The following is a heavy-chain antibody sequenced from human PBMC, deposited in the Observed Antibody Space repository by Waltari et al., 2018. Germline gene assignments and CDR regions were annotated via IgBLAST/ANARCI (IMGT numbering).Heavy chain of an antibody. V-gene: IGHV1-2*06. CDR1: GYSFTTYY. J-gene: IGHJ6*03. Sequence: QGQLVQSGAEVKKPGGSVKVSCKASGYSFTTYYIHWVRQAPDQGLEGMGRINPNIGATNYAQRFQGRGTLTRETAINTAYMELRGLRFDDTAVYCCARDLSWYFYMDIWGKGTAVTVSS. CDR3: ARDLSWYFYMDI. CDR2: INPNIGAT.